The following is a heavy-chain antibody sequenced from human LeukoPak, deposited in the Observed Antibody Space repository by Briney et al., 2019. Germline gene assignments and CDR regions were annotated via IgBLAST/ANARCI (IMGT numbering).Heavy chain of an antibody. CDR3: VGGGLYSSSFY. V-gene: IGHV1-69*06. J-gene: IGHJ4*02. Sequence: GASVKVSCKASGGTFSSYAISWVRQAPGQGLEWMGGIIPIFGTANYAQKFQGRVTITADKSTSTAYMELSSLRSEDTAVYYCVGGGLYSSSFYWGQGTLVTVSS. D-gene: IGHD6-6*01. CDR1: GGTFSSYA. CDR2: IIPIFGTA.